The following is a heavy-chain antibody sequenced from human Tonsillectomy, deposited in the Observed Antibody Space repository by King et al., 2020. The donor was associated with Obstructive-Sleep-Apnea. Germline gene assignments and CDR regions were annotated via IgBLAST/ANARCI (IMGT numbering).Heavy chain of an antibody. V-gene: IGHV3-13*01. CDR2: IGTGGDT. Sequence: VQLVESGGDLLQPGGSLRLSCVASGFTFRTYDMHWVRHATGKGLEWVSAIGTGGDTYYAGSVKGRFTISRENAKNSLYLQMNSLRAGDTATYYCARETLDATVSRGWNFDLWGRGPLVTVSS. D-gene: IGHD1-1*01. CDR1: GFTFRTYD. J-gene: IGHJ2*01. CDR3: ARETLDATVSRGWNFDL.